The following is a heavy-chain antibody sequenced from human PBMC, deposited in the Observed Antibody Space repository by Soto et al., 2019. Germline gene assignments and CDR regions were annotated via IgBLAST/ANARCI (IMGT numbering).Heavy chain of an antibody. V-gene: IGHV4-4*07. CDR2: TYSSGST. CDR3: AIGSGWQDMDY. CDR1: VGSITSYY. Sequence: SETLSLTCTVSVGSITSYYWSWIRQPAGKGLEWIGRTYSSGSTDYNPSLKSRVTMSADTSKNQFSLKLTSVTAADTAVYYCAIGSGWQDMDYWGQGTLVTVSS. D-gene: IGHD6-19*01. J-gene: IGHJ4*02.